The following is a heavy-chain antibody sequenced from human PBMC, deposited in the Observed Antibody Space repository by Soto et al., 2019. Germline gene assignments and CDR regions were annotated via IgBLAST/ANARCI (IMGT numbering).Heavy chain of an antibody. CDR2: INHSGST. D-gene: IGHD3-10*01. Sequence: QVQLQQWGAGLLKPSETLSLTCAVYGGSFSGYYWSWIRQPPGKGLEWIGEINHSGSTNYNPSLKSRVTITVDTSKNQFSLELSSVTAADTAVYYCARGGGTGLAIWGQGTMVTVSS. J-gene: IGHJ3*02. CDR3: ARGGGTGLAI. CDR1: GGSFSGYY. V-gene: IGHV4-34*01.